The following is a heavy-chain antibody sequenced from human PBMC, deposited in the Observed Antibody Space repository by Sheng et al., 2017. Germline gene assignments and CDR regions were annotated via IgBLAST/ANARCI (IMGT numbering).Heavy chain of an antibody. V-gene: IGHV3-53*04. CDR1: GFTVSSNY. D-gene: IGHD5-12*01. CDR2: IYSGGST. CDR3: ARDRRDGYNYKAFDI. Sequence: EVQLVESGGGLVQPGGSLRLSCAASGFTVSSNYMSWVRQAPGKGLEWVSVIYSGGSTYYADSVKGRFTISRHNSKNTLYLQMNSLRADDTAVYYCARDRRDGYNYKAFDIWGQGTMVTVSS. J-gene: IGHJ3*02.